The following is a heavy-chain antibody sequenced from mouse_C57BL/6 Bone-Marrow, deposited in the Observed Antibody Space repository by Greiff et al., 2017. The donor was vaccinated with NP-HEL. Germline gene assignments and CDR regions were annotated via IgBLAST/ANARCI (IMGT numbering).Heavy chain of an antibody. CDR3: AKYDYDRYFDV. D-gene: IGHD2-4*01. V-gene: IGHV5-17*01. J-gene: IGHJ1*03. Sequence: EVQLVESGGGLVKPGGSLKLSCAASGFTFSDYGMHWVRQAPEKGLEWVAYISSGSSTIYYADTVKGRFTISRDNAKNTLFLQMTSLRSEDTAMYYCAKYDYDRYFDVWGTGTTVTVSS. CDR1: GFTFSDYG. CDR2: ISSGSSTI.